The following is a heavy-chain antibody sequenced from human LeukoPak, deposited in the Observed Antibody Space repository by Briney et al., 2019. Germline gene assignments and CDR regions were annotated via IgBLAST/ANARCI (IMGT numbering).Heavy chain of an antibody. Sequence: GGSLRLSCAASGFTFSGSAMNWVRQASGKGLEWVGRIRSKAKRYVTAYAASVKGRFTISRDDSKNTAYLQMNSLKTEDTAVYYCTSYDRGGYYDFDYWGQGTLVTVSS. J-gene: IGHJ4*02. V-gene: IGHV3-73*01. D-gene: IGHD3-22*01. CDR1: GFTFSGSA. CDR3: TSYDRGGYYDFDY. CDR2: IRSKAKRYVT.